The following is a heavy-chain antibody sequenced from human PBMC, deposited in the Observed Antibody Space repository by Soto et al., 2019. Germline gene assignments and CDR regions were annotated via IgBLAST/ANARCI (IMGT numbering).Heavy chain of an antibody. Sequence: SETLSLTCTVSGGSISSYYWSWIRQPPGKGLEWIGYMYNTGSTIYNPSLKSRVTISVDTSKNQFSLKLNSVTAAGTAVYYCATGGGRFNYGMDVWGQGTTVTSP. D-gene: IGHD3-10*01. CDR2: MYNTGST. CDR1: GGSISSYY. V-gene: IGHV4-59*01. J-gene: IGHJ6*02. CDR3: ATGGGRFNYGMDV.